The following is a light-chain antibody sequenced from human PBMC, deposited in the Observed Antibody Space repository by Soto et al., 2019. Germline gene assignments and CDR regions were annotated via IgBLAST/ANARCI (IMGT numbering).Light chain of an antibody. CDR1: QDISNY. V-gene: IGKV1-33*01. J-gene: IGKJ4*01. CDR2: DAH. Sequence: IQMTQCPYSQFASVGDRVTITCQASQDISNYLNWYQQKPGKAHKLLNYDAHNLETGVQSRFSGSGSGTDFTFTIRSLQPEDIATYYCQQYDNLPLTFGGGTKVDIK. CDR3: QQYDNLPLT.